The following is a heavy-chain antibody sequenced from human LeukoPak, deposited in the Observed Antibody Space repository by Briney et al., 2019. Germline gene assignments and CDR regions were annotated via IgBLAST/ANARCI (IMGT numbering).Heavy chain of an antibody. D-gene: IGHD1-26*01. Sequence: GGSLRLSCAASGFTFSSYVMHWVRQAPGKGLEWVAVISYDGSNKYYADSVKGRFTISRDNSKNTLYLQMNSLRAEDTAVYYCARDLGRASYYYYYGMDVWGQGTTVTVSS. CDR3: ARDLGRASYYYYYGMDV. CDR2: ISYDGSNK. V-gene: IGHV3-30*04. J-gene: IGHJ6*02. CDR1: GFTFSSYV.